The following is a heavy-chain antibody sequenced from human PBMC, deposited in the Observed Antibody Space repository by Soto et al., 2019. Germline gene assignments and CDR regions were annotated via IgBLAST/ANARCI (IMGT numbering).Heavy chain of an antibody. CDR1: GGSFSGYY. J-gene: IGHJ5*02. Sequence: QVQLQQWGAGLLKPSETLSLTCAVYGGSFSGYYWSWIRQPPGKGLEWIGEINHSGSTNYNPSLKRRVTISVDTPKNQFSLKRSAVTAADTAVYYCARGGIVVVPARGWFDPWGQGTLVTVSS. V-gene: IGHV4-34*01. D-gene: IGHD2-2*01. CDR2: INHSGST. CDR3: ARGGIVVVPARGWFDP.